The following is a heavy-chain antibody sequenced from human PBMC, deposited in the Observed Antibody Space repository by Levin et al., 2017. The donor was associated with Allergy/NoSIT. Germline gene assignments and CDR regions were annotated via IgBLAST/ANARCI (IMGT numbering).Heavy chain of an antibody. J-gene: IGHJ4*02. D-gene: IGHD1-26*01. CDR3: ATYNLRAIDY. CDR1: GLTLSNYA. CDR2: ISANGART. V-gene: IGHV3-23*01. Sequence: GGSLRLSCAASGLTLSNYALAWVRQAPGKGLEWVSAISANGARTDYADSVRGRFTISRDDSRHMLYLQMDSLRAEDAAVYYCATYNLRAIDYWGLGNMVTVSS.